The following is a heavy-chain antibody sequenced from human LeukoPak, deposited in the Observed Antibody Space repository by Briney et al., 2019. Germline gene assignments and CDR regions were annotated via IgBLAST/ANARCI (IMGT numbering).Heavy chain of an antibody. D-gene: IGHD3-16*01. CDR2: ISYDGSDK. CDR1: GFTFSNYA. Sequence: GRSLRLSCAASGFTFSNYAMHWVRQAPGKGLEWVAVISYDGSDKYYADSVKGRFTISRDNSKNTLYLQMNSLRAEDTAVYYCARGPDAYTIDYWGQGTLVTVSS. V-gene: IGHV3-30-3*01. J-gene: IGHJ4*02. CDR3: ARGPDAYTIDY.